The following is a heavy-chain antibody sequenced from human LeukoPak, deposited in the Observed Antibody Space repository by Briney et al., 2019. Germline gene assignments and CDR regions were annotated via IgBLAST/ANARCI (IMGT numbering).Heavy chain of an antibody. D-gene: IGHD3-22*01. CDR1: GFTFSRFA. V-gene: IGHV3-23*01. CDR3: AKDANYYDSSGYLIPFDY. CDR2: ISGNGQQT. Sequence: GGSLRLSCSASGFTFSRFAMTWVRQLPGKGLDWVSSISGNGQQTYYADSVKGRFSVSRDNSKSILYLQMDSLRADDSALYYCAKDANYYDSSGYLIPFDYWGQGDLVTVSS. J-gene: IGHJ4*02.